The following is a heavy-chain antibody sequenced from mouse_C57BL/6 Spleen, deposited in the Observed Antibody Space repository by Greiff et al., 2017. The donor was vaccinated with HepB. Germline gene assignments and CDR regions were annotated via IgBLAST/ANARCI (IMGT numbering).Heavy chain of an antibody. J-gene: IGHJ3*01. V-gene: IGHV1-62-2*01. D-gene: IGHD1-1*01. Sequence: QVQLQQSGAELVKPGASVKLSCKASGYTFTEYTIHWVKQRSGQGPEWIGWFYTGSGSIKYNEKFKDKVTLTADKSSSTLDMELSRLTSEDAAVYFCARPLYYYGSSPFAYWGQGTLVTVSA. CDR1: GYTFTEYT. CDR3: ARPLYYYGSSPFAY. CDR2: FYTGSGSI.